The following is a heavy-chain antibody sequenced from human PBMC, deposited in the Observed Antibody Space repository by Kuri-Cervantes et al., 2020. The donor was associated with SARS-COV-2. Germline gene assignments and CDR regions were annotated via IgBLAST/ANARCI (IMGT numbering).Heavy chain of an antibody. J-gene: IGHJ4*02. V-gene: IGHV3-48*01. CDR2: ISSSSSTI. D-gene: IGHD6-19*01. CDR1: GFTFSSYW. CDR3: ARDSSSGWFSY. Sequence: LSLTCAASGFTFSSYWMSWVRQAPGKGLEWVSYISSSSSTIYYADSVKGRFTISRDNAKNSLYLQMNSLRAEDTAVYYCARDSSSGWFSYWGQGTLVTVSS.